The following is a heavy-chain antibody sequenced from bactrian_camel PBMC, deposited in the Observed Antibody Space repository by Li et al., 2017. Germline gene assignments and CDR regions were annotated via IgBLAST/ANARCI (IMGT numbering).Heavy chain of an antibody. Sequence: QLVESGGGSVQAGGSLRLSCTASTFTYNSRYMGWLRQAPGREREGVAGLYIGGGSTYYDDSVKGRFTISEDNSSRTVYLEMNSLKPEDTAMYYCAAEGISWGGGYCDESEYKNWGQGTQVTVS. J-gene: IGHJ4*01. CDR3: AAEGISWGGGYCDESEYKN. D-gene: IGHD2*01. CDR2: LYIGGGST. CDR1: TFTYNSRY. V-gene: IGHV3S40*01.